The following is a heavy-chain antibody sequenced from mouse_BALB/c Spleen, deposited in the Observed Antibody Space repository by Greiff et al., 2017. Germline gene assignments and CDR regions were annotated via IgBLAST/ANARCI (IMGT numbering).Heavy chain of an antibody. V-gene: IGHV5-17*02. J-gene: IGHJ4*01. Sequence: EVQLVESGGGLVQPGGSRKLSCAASGFTFSSFGMHWVRQAPEKGLEWVAYISSGSSTIYYADTVKGRFTISRDNPKNTLFLQMTSLRSEDTAMYYCARHYAMDYWGQGTSVTVSS. CDR3: ARHYAMDY. CDR2: ISSGSSTI. CDR1: GFTFSSFG.